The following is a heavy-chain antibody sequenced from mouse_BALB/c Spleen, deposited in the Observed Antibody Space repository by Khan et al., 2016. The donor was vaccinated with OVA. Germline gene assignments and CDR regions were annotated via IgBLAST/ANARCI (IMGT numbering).Heavy chain of an antibody. D-gene: IGHD3-1*01. CDR2: INTYTGEP. CDR1: GHTFTNFG. Sequence: QIQLVQSGPELKKPGATVKISCKASGHTFTNFGMNWVKQAPGKGLKWMGWINTYTGEPTYADDFNGRFAFSLEASASTAYLQINNLTNEDTATFIGARPPSFSDCMDNWGQGTSVTVSA. V-gene: IGHV9-3-1*01. CDR3: ARPPSFSDCMDN. J-gene: IGHJ4*01.